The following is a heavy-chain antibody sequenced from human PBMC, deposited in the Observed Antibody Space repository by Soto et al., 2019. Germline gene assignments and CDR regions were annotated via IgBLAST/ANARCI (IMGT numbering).Heavy chain of an antibody. CDR3: ASDGSSGYYFDY. J-gene: IGHJ4*02. D-gene: IGHD3-22*01. Sequence: ASVKVSCKNCGYRFSSNGISWVRQAPGQGLEWMGWINNYNGNTNYAQKLQGRVTMTTDTSTSTAYMELRSLRSDDTAVYYCASDGSSGYYFDYWGQGTLVTVSS. CDR1: GYRFSSNG. CDR2: INNYNGNT. V-gene: IGHV1-18*01.